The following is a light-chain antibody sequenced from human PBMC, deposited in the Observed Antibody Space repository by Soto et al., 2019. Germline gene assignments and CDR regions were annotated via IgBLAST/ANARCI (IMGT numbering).Light chain of an antibody. J-gene: IGLJ2*01. V-gene: IGLV7-46*01. CDR3: LLYWSGVRV. CDR1: TGAVTSSHY. CDR2: DTG. Sequence: QAVVTQEPSLTVSPGGTVTLTCGSSTGAVTSSHYPYWFQQKPGQVPTPLIFDTGNTHSGTPARSSGSLLGVKAALTLSGALPEDEADYYCLLYWSGVRVFFGGTKLTVL.